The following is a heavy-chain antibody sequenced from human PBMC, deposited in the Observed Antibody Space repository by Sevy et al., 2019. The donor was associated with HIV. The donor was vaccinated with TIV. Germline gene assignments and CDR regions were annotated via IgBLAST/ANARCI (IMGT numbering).Heavy chain of an antibody. V-gene: IGHV1-2*02. D-gene: IGHD6-13*01. J-gene: IGHJ6*03. CDR1: GYTFTGYY. CDR3: ARVSSSSWLHYYYYMDV. Sequence: ASVKVSCKASGYTFTGYYMHWVRQAPGQGLEWMGWINPNSGGTNYAQKFQGRVTMTRDTSISTAYMELSRLRSDDTAVYYCARVSSSSWLHYYYYMDVWGKGTTVTVSS. CDR2: INPNSGGT.